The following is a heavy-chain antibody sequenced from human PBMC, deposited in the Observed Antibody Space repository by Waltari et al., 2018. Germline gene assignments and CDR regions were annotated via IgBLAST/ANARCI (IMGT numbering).Heavy chain of an antibody. CDR3: VRLAQRTYRSPVPGRHYYYGMDV. J-gene: IGHJ6*02. V-gene: IGHV3-74*03. CDR1: GFRFSNYW. CDR2: ISNEERII. D-gene: IGHD3-10*01. Sequence: EEQLLESGGGLVQPGDSLRLSCAASGFRFSNYWMNWVRQAPGRGLVWVSCISNEERIITYADSVKGRFTISRDNAKNTLYLQMKRLRAEDTAVYYCVRLAQRTYRSPVPGRHYYYGMDVWGQGTTVTVSS.